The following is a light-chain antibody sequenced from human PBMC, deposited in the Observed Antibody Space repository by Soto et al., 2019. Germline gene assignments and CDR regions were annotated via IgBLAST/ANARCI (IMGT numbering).Light chain of an antibody. V-gene: IGLV2-11*01. J-gene: IGLJ1*01. Sequence: QSVLTQPRSVSGSPGQSVTISCTGTSSDVGGYNYVSWYQQHPGKAPKVMIYDVNERPSGVPDRFSGSKSGNTASLTISGLQADDGTDYYCCSYAGSYTYVFGTGTKLTVL. CDR1: SSDVGGYNY. CDR3: CSYAGSYTYV. CDR2: DVN.